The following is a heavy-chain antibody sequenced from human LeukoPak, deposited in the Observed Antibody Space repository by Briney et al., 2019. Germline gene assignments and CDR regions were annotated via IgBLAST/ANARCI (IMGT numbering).Heavy chain of an antibody. V-gene: IGHV3-30*04. Sequence: GGSLRLSCAATGFTFSSYAMHWVRQAPGKGLEWVAVISYDGSNKYYADSVKGRVTISRDNAKNSLYLQMSSLRAEDTAMYYCARDSGRGGESGYYDLWGQGTLVAVSS. CDR2: ISYDGSNK. J-gene: IGHJ5*02. D-gene: IGHD3-3*01. CDR1: GFTFSSYA. CDR3: ARDSGRGGESGYYDL.